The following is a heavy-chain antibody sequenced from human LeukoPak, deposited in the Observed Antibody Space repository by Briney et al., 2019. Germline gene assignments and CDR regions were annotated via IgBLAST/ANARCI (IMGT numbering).Heavy chain of an antibody. CDR2: IYTSGST. CDR1: GGSISSYY. Sequence: TLSLTCTVSGGSISSYYWSWIRQPAGKGLEWIGRIYTSGSTNYNPSLKSRVTMSVDTSKNQFSLKLSSVTAADTAVYYCARDALMIVVGHSWFDPWGQGTLVTVSS. CDR3: ARDALMIVVGHSWFDP. V-gene: IGHV4-4*07. J-gene: IGHJ5*02. D-gene: IGHD3-22*01.